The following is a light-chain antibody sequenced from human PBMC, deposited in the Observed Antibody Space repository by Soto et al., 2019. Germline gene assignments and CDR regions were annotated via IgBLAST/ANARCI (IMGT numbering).Light chain of an antibody. CDR1: QSVSRY. CDR3: QQRFSWPPT. CDR2: DTS. V-gene: IGKV3-11*01. J-gene: IGKJ4*01. Sequence: EIGLTQSPATLSLSPGDRATLSCRASQSVSRYLAWYQQKPGQAPRLLIHDTSTRATGFPDTFSGSGSGTDFTLTISSLEPEDSAMYYCQQRFSWPPTFGGGTHVEIK.